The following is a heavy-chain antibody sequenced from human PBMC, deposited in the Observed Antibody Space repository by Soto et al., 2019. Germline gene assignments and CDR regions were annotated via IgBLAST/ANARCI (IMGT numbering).Heavy chain of an antibody. Sequence: QVQLVQSGAEVKRPGASVKVSCKASGYTFSAFYMQWVRQAPGQGLEWMGWINPNSGGAHYAQEFRGRITLTRDPSFSTAYMELSSLRSDGTAVYYRGRDWEVFGPFENWGQGTLVTVSS. CDR2: INPNSGGA. D-gene: IGHD1-26*01. J-gene: IGHJ3*02. CDR3: GRDWEVFGPFEN. CDR1: GYTFSAFY. V-gene: IGHV1-2*02.